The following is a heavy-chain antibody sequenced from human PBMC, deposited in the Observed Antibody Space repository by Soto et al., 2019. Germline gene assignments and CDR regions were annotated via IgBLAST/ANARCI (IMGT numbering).Heavy chain of an antibody. CDR1: GGSISSSSYY. CDR2: IYYSGST. CDR3: ASPRDDYIWGSYRYYFDY. V-gene: IGHV4-39*01. D-gene: IGHD3-16*02. J-gene: IGHJ4*02. Sequence: SETLSLTCTVSGGSISSSSYYWGWIRQPPGKGLEWIGSIYYSGSTYYNPSLKSRVTISVDTSKNQFSLKLSSVTAADTAVYYCASPRDDYIWGSYRYYFDYWXQGTLVTVSS.